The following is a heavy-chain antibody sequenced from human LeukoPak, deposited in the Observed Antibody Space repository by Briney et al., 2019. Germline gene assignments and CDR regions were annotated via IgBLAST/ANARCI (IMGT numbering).Heavy chain of an antibody. J-gene: IGHJ4*02. D-gene: IGHD7-27*01. Sequence: SETLSLTCSVSGASLTIYYWNWIRQPAGKGLEWIGRYASGTTAHNPSLKSQFTMSIDTTKNQISLKLTSVTAADTAVYYCATGDHSFDNWGQGILVTVTP. CDR1: GASLTIYY. CDR2: YASGTT. V-gene: IGHV4-4*07. CDR3: ATGDHSFDN.